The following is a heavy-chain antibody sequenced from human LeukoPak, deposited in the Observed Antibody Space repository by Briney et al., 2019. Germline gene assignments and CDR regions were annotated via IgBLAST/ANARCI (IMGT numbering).Heavy chain of an antibody. V-gene: IGHV3-48*02. CDR3: ARDYGDHGEYFDC. D-gene: IGHD4-17*01. CDR2: ISRSGSSI. Sequence: GGSLRLSCAASGXTFSSYNINWVRQAPGKGLEWVSYISRSGSSIYYADSVKGRFTISRDNAKNSVYLQMNSLSDEDTAVYRCARDYGDHGEYFDCWGQGTLVTVSS. CDR1: GXTFSSYN. J-gene: IGHJ4*02.